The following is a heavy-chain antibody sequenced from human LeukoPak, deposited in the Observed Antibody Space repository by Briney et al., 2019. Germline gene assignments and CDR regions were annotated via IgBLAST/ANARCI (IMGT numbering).Heavy chain of an antibody. J-gene: IGHJ4*02. V-gene: IGHV4-34*01. CDR1: GGSFSGYY. D-gene: IGHD3-9*01. Sequence: PSETLSLTCAVYGGSFSGYYWSWIRQPPGKGLEWIGEINHSGSTNYNPSLKSRVTTSVDTSKNQFSLKLSSVTAADTAVYYCARGPLYYDILTGQFSSWYFDYWGQGTLVTVSS. CDR3: ARGPLYYDILTGQFSSWYFDY. CDR2: INHSGST.